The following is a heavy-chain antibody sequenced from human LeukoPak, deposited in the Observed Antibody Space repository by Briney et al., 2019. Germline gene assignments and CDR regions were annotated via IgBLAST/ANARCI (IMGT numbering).Heavy chain of an antibody. CDR1: GGSVSSGSYY. J-gene: IGHJ4*02. D-gene: IGHD5-12*01. CDR3: ARARFSGYDLDY. V-gene: IGHV4-61*01. CDR2: IYYSGST. Sequence: SETLSLTCTVSGGSVSSGSYYWSWIRQPPGKGLEWIGYIYYSGSTNYNPSLKSRVTISVDTSKNQFSLKLSSVTAADTAVYYCARARFSGYDLDYWGQGTLVTVSS.